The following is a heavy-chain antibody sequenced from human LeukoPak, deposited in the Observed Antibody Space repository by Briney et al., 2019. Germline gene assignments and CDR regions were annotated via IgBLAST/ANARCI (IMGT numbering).Heavy chain of an antibody. CDR1: GFTFSTYS. V-gene: IGHV3-7*01. J-gene: IGHJ4*02. Sequence: GGSLRLSCAASGFTFSTYSMSWVRQAPGKGLEWVANIHPDGNEKYHVDSVKGRFTISRDNAKNSLYLQMNSLRVEDTAVYYCARGGRDGYNLYFDYWGQGTLVTVSS. CDR2: IHPDGNEK. D-gene: IGHD5-24*01. CDR3: ARGGRDGYNLYFDY.